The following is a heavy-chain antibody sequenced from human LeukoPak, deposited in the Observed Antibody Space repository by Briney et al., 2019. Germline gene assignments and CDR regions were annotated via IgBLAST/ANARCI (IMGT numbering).Heavy chain of an antibody. J-gene: IGHJ6*03. CDR1: GFTVTNYY. D-gene: IGHD4-11*01. Sequence: GGSLRLSCAASGFTVTNYYMNWVRQAPGKGLEWVSIIYSGATTYYADSVKGRFTISRDTSKNTLYLQINSLRAEDTAVYYCATARDSNSNRGLYMDVWGKGTTVTVSS. CDR2: IYSGATT. CDR3: ATARDSNSNRGLYMDV. V-gene: IGHV3-53*01.